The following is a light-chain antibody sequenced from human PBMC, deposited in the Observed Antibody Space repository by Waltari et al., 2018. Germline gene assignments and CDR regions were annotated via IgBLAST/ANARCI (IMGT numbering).Light chain of an antibody. CDR3: QERSNWPGGS. CDR1: QSVYTY. Sequence: EIVFTQSPATLSLSPGESATLSCRASQSVYTYLAWYQQTPGQAPRLLIYDASNRATGIPARFVGSGSGTDFTLTISSLEPEDFAVYYCQERSNWPGGSFGGGTKVEIK. V-gene: IGKV3-11*01. CDR2: DAS. J-gene: IGKJ4*01.